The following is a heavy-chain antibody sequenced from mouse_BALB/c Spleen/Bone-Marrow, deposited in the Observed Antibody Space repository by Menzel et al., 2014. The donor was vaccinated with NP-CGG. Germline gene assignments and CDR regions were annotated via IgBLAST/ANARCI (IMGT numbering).Heavy chain of an antibody. CDR3: AKYYYGNSLFAY. Sequence: VHLQQPGAELVKPGASVKLSCTASGFNIKDTYMHWVKQRPEQGLEWIGRIDPANGNTKYDPKFQGKATITADTSSNTAYLQLSSLTSEDTAVYYCAKYYYGNSLFAYWGQGTLVTVSA. J-gene: IGHJ3*01. CDR2: IDPANGNT. V-gene: IGHV14-3*02. CDR1: GFNIKDTY. D-gene: IGHD1-1*01.